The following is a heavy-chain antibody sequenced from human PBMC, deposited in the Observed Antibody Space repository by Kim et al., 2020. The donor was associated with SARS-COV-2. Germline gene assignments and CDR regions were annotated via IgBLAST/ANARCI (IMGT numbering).Heavy chain of an antibody. Sequence: SETLSLTCTVSGGSISSSSYYWGWIRQPPGKGLEWIGSIYYSGSTYYNPSLKSRVTISVDTSKNQFSLKLSSVTAADTAVYYCARDGSGDTALPGGDYWGQGTLVTVSS. J-gene: IGHJ4*02. CDR1: GGSISSSSYY. D-gene: IGHD5-18*01. CDR2: IYYSGST. V-gene: IGHV4-39*02. CDR3: ARDGSGDTALPGGDY.